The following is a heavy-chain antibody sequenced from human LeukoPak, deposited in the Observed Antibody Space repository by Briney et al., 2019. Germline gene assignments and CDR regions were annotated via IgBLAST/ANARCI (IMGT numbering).Heavy chain of an antibody. V-gene: IGHV1-18*01. J-gene: IGHJ6*02. Sequence: ASVKVSCKASGYTFTSYGITWVRQAPGQGLEWMGWISAYNGHTNYAQKFQGRVTMTTDTSTSTAYMELRSLRSDDTAVYYCARDPNTQLWFSDYYYGMDVWGQGTTVTVSS. D-gene: IGHD5-18*01. CDR3: ARDPNTQLWFSDYYYGMDV. CDR2: ISAYNGHT. CDR1: GYTFTSYG.